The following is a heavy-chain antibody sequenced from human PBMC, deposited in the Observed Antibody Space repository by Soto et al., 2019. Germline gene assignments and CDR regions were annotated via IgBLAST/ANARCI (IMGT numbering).Heavy chain of an antibody. CDR1: GFTFSSYD. Sequence: GGSLRLSCAASGFTFSSYDMHWVRQATGKGLEWVSAIGTAGDTYYPGSVKGGFTISRENAKNSLYLQMNSLRAGDTAVYYCARGHPGGRIAVAGTGSDYWGQGTLVTVSS. J-gene: IGHJ4*02. D-gene: IGHD6-19*01. CDR3: ARGHPGGRIAVAGTGSDY. CDR2: IGTAGDT. V-gene: IGHV3-13*01.